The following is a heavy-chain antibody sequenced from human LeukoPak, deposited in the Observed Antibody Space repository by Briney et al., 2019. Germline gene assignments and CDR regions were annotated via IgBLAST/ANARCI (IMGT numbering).Heavy chain of an antibody. D-gene: IGHD3-22*01. Sequence: ASVKVSCKASGYTFTSYYMHWVRQAPGQGLEWMGIINPSGGSTSYAQKFQGRVTMTRDTSTSTVYMGLSGLRSEDTAVYYCARVSSGYYRYWGQGTLVTVSS. CDR3: ARVSSGYYRY. CDR2: INPSGGST. V-gene: IGHV1-46*01. J-gene: IGHJ4*02. CDR1: GYTFTSYY.